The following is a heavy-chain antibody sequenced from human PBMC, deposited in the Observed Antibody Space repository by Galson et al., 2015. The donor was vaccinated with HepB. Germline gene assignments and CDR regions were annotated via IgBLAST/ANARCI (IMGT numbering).Heavy chain of an antibody. CDR1: GFAFNTFA. J-gene: IGHJ6*02. V-gene: IGHV3-23*01. D-gene: IGHD5-18*01. Sequence: SLRLSCAASGFAFNTFAMVWVRQAAGKGLECVSCISGGGTTINYADSVKGRFTISRDNSKNTLYLQMNSLRAEDTAVYYCAKDRPVDTAIPPWYGMDVWGQGTTVTVSS. CDR3: AKDRPVDTAIPPWYGMDV. CDR2: ISGGGTTI.